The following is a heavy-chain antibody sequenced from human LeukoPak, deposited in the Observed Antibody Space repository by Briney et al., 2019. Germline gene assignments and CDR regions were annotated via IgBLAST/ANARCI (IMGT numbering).Heavy chain of an antibody. CDR3: ASGSVDFCSSTSCPVYYFDY. CDR1: GGSISSGDYY. J-gene: IGHJ4*02. D-gene: IGHD2-2*01. CDR2: IYYRGST. V-gene: IGHV4-30-4*01. Sequence: SETLSLTCTVSGGSISSGDYYWSWIRQPPGKGLEWIGYIYYRGSTYYNPSLKSRVTISVDTSKNQFSLKLSSVTAADTAVYYCASGSVDFCSSTSCPVYYFDYWGQGTLVTVSS.